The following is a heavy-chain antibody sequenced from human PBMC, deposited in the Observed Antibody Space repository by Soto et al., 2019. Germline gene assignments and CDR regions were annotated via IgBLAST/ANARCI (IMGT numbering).Heavy chain of an antibody. J-gene: IGHJ4*02. D-gene: IGHD2-15*01. CDR2: ISYDGSNK. CDR1: GFTFSSYA. V-gene: IGHV3-30-3*01. Sequence: GGSLRLSCAASGFTFSSYAMHWVRQSPGKGLEWVAVISYDGSNKYYADSVKGRFTISRDNSKNTLYLQMNSLRAEDTAVYYCARSPLDIVVVVAATVYFDYWGQGTLVTV. CDR3: ARSPLDIVVVVAATVYFDY.